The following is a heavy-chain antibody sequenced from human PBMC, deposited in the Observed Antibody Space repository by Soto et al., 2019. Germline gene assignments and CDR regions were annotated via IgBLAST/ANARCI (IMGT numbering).Heavy chain of an antibody. CDR3: ARGNYGDYVGYFDY. V-gene: IGHV4-34*01. Sequence: SETLSLTCAVYGGSFSGYYWSWIRQPPGKGLEWIGEINHSGSTNYNPSLKSRVTISVDTSKNQFSLKLSSVTAADTAVYYCARGNYGDYVGYFDYWGQGTLVTVSS. CDR2: INHSGST. D-gene: IGHD4-17*01. J-gene: IGHJ4*02. CDR1: GGSFSGYY.